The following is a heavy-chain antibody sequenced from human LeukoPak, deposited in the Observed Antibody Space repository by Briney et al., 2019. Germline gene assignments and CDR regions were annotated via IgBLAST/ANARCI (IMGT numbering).Heavy chain of an antibody. V-gene: IGHV4-39*01. Sequence: PSETLSLTCTVSGGSISSSSYYWGWIRQPPGKGLEWIGSIYYSGSTYYNPSLKSRVTISVDTSKNQFSLKLSSVTAADTAVYYCARPPHYYDSSGYYVDAFDIWGQGTMVTVSS. CDR2: IYYSGST. D-gene: IGHD3-22*01. CDR1: GGSISSSSYY. CDR3: ARPPHYYDSSGYYVDAFDI. J-gene: IGHJ3*02.